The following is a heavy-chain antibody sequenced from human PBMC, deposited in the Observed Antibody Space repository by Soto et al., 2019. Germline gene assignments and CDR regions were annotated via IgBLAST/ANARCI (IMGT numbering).Heavy chain of an antibody. CDR1: GFTFSYA. CDR3: AKDPPSYYDSSCLFDY. CDR2: ISGSGDNT. J-gene: IGHJ4*02. V-gene: IGHV3-23*01. Sequence: EVQLLESGGGLVQPGGSLRLSCAASGFTFSYAMNWVRQAPGKGLEWVSAISGSGDNTYYADSVKGRFTISRDNSKNTLYLQMNSLRAEDSAVYYCAKDPPSYYDSSCLFDYWGQGTLVTVSS. D-gene: IGHD3-22*01.